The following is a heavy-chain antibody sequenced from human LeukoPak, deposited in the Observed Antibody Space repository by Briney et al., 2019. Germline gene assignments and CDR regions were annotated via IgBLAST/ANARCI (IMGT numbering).Heavy chain of an antibody. D-gene: IGHD2-2*01. J-gene: IGHJ6*02. Sequence: ASVKVSCKASGYTFTSFGLSWVRQAPGQGLEWMGWISAYNGNTNYAQKLQGRVTMTTDTSTSTAYMELRSLRSDDTAVYYCARDGDIVVVPAATSYYYYGMDVWGQGTTVTVSS. CDR2: ISAYNGNT. V-gene: IGHV1-18*01. CDR3: ARDGDIVVVPAATSYYYYGMDV. CDR1: GYTFTSFG.